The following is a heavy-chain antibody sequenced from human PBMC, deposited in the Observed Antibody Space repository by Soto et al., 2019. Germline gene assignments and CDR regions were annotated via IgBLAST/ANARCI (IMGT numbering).Heavy chain of an antibody. Sequence: QVQLQQWGAGLLKPSETLSLTCAVYGGSFSGYYWSWIRQPPGKGLEWIGEINHSGSTNYNPSLKSRVTISVETSKNQFAMKLSSVTAADTAVYYCASTTNSGYCSGGSCRNWFDPWGQGTLVTVSS. CDR3: ASTTNSGYCSGGSCRNWFDP. J-gene: IGHJ5*02. CDR2: INHSGST. V-gene: IGHV4-34*01. D-gene: IGHD2-15*01. CDR1: GGSFSGYY.